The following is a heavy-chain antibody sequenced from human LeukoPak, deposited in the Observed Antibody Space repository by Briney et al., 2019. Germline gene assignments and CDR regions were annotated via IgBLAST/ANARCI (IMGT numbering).Heavy chain of an antibody. Sequence: ASVKVSCKASGYTFTSYGISWVRQAPGQGLEWMGWISAYNGNTNYAQKLQGRVTMTTDTSTSTAYMEPRSLRSDDTAVYYCARDVLAEPYDAFDIWGQGTMVTVSS. J-gene: IGHJ3*02. CDR2: ISAYNGNT. CDR3: ARDVLAEPYDAFDI. V-gene: IGHV1-18*01. CDR1: GYTFTSYG. D-gene: IGHD3-3*02.